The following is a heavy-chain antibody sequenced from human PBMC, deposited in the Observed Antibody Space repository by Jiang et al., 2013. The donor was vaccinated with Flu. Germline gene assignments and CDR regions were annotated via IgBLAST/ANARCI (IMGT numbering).Heavy chain of an antibody. CDR1: GYTFTSYG. D-gene: IGHD4-23*01. J-gene: IGHJ3*02. V-gene: IGHV1-18*01. CDR2: ISAYNGNT. CDR3: ASEAVVNAFDI. Sequence: KASGYTFTSYGISWARQAPGQGLEWMGWISAYNGNTNYAQKLQGRVTMTTDTSTSTAYMELSSLRSEDTAVYYCASEAVVNAFDIWGQGTMVTVSS.